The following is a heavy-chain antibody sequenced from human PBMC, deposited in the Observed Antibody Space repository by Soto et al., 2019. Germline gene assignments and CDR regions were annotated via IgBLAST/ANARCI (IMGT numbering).Heavy chain of an antibody. CDR3: AKDRMASSGYHRRNDAFDI. Sequence: EVQLLESGGGLVQPGGSLRLSCAASGFTFSSYAMSWVRQAPGKGLEWVSAISGSGGSTYYADSVKGRFTISRDNSKNTLYLQMNSLRAEDTAVYYCAKDRMASSGYHRRNDAFDIWGQGTMVTVSS. V-gene: IGHV3-23*01. CDR1: GFTFSSYA. D-gene: IGHD3-22*01. CDR2: ISGSGGST. J-gene: IGHJ3*02.